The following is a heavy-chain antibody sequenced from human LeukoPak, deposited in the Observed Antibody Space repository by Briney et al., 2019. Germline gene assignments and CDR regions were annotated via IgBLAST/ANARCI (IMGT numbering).Heavy chain of an antibody. Sequence: GGSLRLSCAASGFTFSSYEMNWVRQAPGKGLEWVSYISSSGSTMYYADSVKGRFTISRDNAENSLYLQMNSLRAEDTAVYYCARVYGEGDWFDPWGQGTLATVSS. V-gene: IGHV3-48*03. CDR1: GFTFSSYE. CDR2: ISSSGSTM. CDR3: ARVYGEGDWFDP. D-gene: IGHD4-17*01. J-gene: IGHJ5*02.